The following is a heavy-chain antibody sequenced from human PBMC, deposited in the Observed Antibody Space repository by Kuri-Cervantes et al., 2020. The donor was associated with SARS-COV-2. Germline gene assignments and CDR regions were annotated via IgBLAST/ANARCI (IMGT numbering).Heavy chain of an antibody. CDR3: AISKPSGGYDFWSGYTYGMDV. CDR2: IIPIFGTA. CDR1: GGTFSSYA. Sequence: SVKVSCKASGGTFSSYAISWVRQAPGQGLEWMGGIIPIFGTANYAQKFQGRVTITRDTSASTAYMELSSLRSEDTAVYYCAISKPSGGYDFWSGYTYGMDVWGQGTTVTVSS. J-gene: IGHJ6*02. V-gene: IGHV1-69*05. D-gene: IGHD3-3*01.